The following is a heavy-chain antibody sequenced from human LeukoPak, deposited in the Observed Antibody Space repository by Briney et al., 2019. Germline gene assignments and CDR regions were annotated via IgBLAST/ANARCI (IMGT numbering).Heavy chain of an antibody. CDR1: GGTFSSYA. CDR2: IIPIFGTA. D-gene: IGHD1-14*01. V-gene: IGHV1-69*13. J-gene: IGHJ4*02. CDR3: ARGPPEGLVAQPFDY. Sequence: SVKVSCKASGGTFSSYAISWVRQAPGQGLEWMGGIIPIFGTANYAQKFQGRVTITADESTSTAYMELSSLRSEDTAVYYCARGPPEGLVAQPFDYWGQGTLVTVSS.